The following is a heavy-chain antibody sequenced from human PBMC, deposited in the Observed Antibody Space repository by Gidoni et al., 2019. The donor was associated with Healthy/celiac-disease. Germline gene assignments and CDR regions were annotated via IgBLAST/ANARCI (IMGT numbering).Heavy chain of an antibody. CDR3: ARVFKAARRGNWFDP. D-gene: IGHD6-13*01. J-gene: IGHJ5*02. CDR2: INHSGST. V-gene: IGHV4-34*01. CDR1: GGSFSGYY. Sequence: QVQLQQWGAGLLKPSETLSLTCAVYGGSFSGYYWSWIRQPPGKGLEWIGEINHSGSTNYNPSLKSRVTISVDTSKNQFSLKLSSVTAADTAVYYCARVFKAARRGNWFDPWGQGTLVTVSS.